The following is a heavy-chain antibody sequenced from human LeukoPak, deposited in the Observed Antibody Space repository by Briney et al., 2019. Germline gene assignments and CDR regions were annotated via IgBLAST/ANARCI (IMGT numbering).Heavy chain of an antibody. CDR3: ARDGGDYDYVWGSYRLVFDY. V-gene: IGHV1-18*01. D-gene: IGHD3-16*02. CDR1: GYTFTSYG. CDR2: ISAYNGNT. Sequence: ASVKVSCKASGYTFTSYGISWVRQAPGQGLEWMGWISAYNGNTNYAQKLQGRVTMTTDTSTSTAYMELRSLRSDDTAVYYCARDGGDYDYVWGSYRLVFDYWGQGTLVTVSS. J-gene: IGHJ4*02.